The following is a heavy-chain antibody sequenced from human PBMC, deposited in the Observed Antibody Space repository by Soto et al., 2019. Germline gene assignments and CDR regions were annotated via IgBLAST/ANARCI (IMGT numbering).Heavy chain of an antibody. J-gene: IGHJ6*02. Sequence: SQTLSLTCALSGDSVSSNSAAWKWIRQSPSRGLELLGRTYYRSKWYNDYAVSVKSRITINPDTSKNQFSLQLSSVTPEDTAVYYCARGHCSSTSCYYYYCMDFSCPGTTVTV. CDR1: GDSVSSNSAA. V-gene: IGHV6-1*01. CDR3: ARGHCSSTSCYYYYCMDF. D-gene: IGHD2-2*01. CDR2: TYYRSKWYN.